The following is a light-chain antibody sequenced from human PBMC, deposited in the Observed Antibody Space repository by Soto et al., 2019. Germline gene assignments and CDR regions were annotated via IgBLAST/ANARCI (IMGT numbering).Light chain of an antibody. CDR1: SSDVGGYNY. CDR2: DVS. J-gene: IGLJ3*02. CDR3: SSYTSYNTL. Sequence: QSVLTQPASVSGSPGQSITISCTGTSSDVGGYNYVSWYQQHPGKAPKLMIYDVSNRPSGVSNRFSGSKSGNTASLTISGLQAEDEADYYCSSYTSYNTLFGGGTKLTVL. V-gene: IGLV2-14*01.